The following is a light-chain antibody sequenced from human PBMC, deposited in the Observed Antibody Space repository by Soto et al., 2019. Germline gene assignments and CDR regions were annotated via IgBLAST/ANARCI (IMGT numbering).Light chain of an antibody. J-gene: IGKJ4*01. CDR2: DAS. CDR1: QSVRSNY. V-gene: IGKV3-20*01. CDR3: QQYGSTPLT. Sequence: EIVLRQSPDTLSLSPGERATLSCRASQSVRSNYLAWNQQKPGQAPRFLIYDASSRATGIPDRFSGSGSGTDFTLTISRLEPEDFAVYYCQQYGSTPLTFGGGTKVDIK.